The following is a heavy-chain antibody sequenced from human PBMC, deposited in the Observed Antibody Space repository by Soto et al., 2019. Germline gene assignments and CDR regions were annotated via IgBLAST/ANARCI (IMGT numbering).Heavy chain of an antibody. D-gene: IGHD3-10*01. Sequence: PSATLSLTCTVSGGSISSYYWSWIRQPPGKGLEWIGYIYYSGSTNYNPSLKSRVTISVDTSKNQFSLKLSSVTAADTAVYYCARAASITMVRGVTQGYYMDVWGKGTTVTVSS. CDR3: ARAASITMVRGVTQGYYMDV. V-gene: IGHV4-59*01. CDR1: GGSISSYY. CDR2: IYYSGST. J-gene: IGHJ6*03.